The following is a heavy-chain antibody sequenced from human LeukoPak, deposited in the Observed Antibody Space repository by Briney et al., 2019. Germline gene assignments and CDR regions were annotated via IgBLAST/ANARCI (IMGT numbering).Heavy chain of an antibody. CDR3: ARVSAQRYYYYMDV. CDR2: INPNSGGT. V-gene: IGHV1-2*02. D-gene: IGHD2-2*01. J-gene: IGHJ6*03. CDR1: GYTFTGYY. Sequence: ASVKVSCNASGYTFTGYYMHWVRQAPGQGLEWMGWINPNSGGTNYAQKFQGRVTMTRDTSISTAYMELSRLRSDDTAVYYCARVSAQRYYYYMDVWGKGTTVTVSS.